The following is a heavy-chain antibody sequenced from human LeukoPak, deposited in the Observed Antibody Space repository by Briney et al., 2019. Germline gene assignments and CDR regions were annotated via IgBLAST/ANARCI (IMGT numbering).Heavy chain of an antibody. D-gene: IGHD2-2*01. V-gene: IGHV4-59*01. CDR1: GGSISSYY. Sequence: SETLSLICTVSGGSISSYYWSWIRQPPGKGLEWIGYIYYSGSTNYNPSLKSRVTLSVDTSKNQSSLKLSSVTAADTAVYYCARELIAVPAAGDYGAFDIWGQGTMVTVSS. J-gene: IGHJ3*02. CDR3: ARELIAVPAAGDYGAFDI. CDR2: IYYSGST.